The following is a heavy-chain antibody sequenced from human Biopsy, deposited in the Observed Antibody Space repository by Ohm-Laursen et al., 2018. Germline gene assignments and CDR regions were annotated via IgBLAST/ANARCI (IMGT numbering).Heavy chain of an antibody. Sequence: GSSVKVSCNVPGGTFSNYGVNWVRQAPGQGLEWLGGNIPILGTGNYAQKFQDRVTVAADESTSTSYMELSSLTSEDTTIYYCARGPHSGSHSCFDYWGRGTLVTVSS. CDR2: NIPILGTG. D-gene: IGHD1-26*01. J-gene: IGHJ4*02. V-gene: IGHV1-69*01. CDR3: ARGPHSGSHSCFDY. CDR1: GGTFSNYG.